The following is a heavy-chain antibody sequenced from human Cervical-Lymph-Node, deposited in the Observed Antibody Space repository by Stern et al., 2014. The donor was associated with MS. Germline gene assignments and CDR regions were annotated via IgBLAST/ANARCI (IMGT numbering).Heavy chain of an antibody. CDR2: IYYSGST. D-gene: IGHD3-3*01. CDR1: GGSISRGGYY. Sequence: QVQLQGSGPGLVKPSQTLSLTCTVSGGSISRGGYYWSWIRQHPGKGLEWIGYIYYSGSTYDNPSLKSRVTISVDTSKNQFSLKLSSVTAADTAVYYCARVSYDFWSVYFPFDYWGQGTLVTVSS. CDR3: ARVSYDFWSVYFPFDY. J-gene: IGHJ4*02. V-gene: IGHV4-31*03.